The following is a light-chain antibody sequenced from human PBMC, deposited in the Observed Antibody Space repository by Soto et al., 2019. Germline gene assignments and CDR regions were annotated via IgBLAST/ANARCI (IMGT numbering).Light chain of an antibody. V-gene: IGLV1-44*01. CDR2: SNT. Sequence: QSVLTQPPSASGTPGQTIAISCSGGSSNIGSHTVNWYQQLPGTAPRLLIYSNTHRPSGVPDRFSGSKSGTSASLAISGLQSEYEGDYYCAAWDASLNAVVFGGGTKLTVL. CDR1: SSNIGSHT. CDR3: AAWDASLNAVV. J-gene: IGLJ2*01.